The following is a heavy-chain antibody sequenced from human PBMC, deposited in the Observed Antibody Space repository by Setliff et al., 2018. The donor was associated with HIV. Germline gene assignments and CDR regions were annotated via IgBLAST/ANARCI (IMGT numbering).Heavy chain of an antibody. CDR3: TRPQYIYENGGSDY. Sequence: LRLSCAGSGFNFSNARMSWVRQAPGKGLEWVGRIKSKTDGGTTDYAAPVKGRFTIFRDDSANTAYLQINSLEIEDTAVYYCTRPQYIYENGGSDYWGQGTLVTVSS. CDR2: IKSKTDGGTT. D-gene: IGHD3-22*01. CDR1: GFNFSNAR. V-gene: IGHV3-15*01. J-gene: IGHJ4*02.